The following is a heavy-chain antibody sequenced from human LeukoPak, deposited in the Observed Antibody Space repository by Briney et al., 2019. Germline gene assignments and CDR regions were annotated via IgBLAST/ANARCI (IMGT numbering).Heavy chain of an antibody. J-gene: IGHJ4*02. CDR3: ARDCGGDCYSHYFDY. CDR1: GFTFSSYS. Sequence: GGSLSLSCAASGFTFSSYSMNWVRQAPGKGLEWVSSISSGSSYIYYADSLKGRFTISRDNAKNSLYLQMNSLRADDTAVYYCARDCGGDCYSHYFDYWGQGTLVTVSS. V-gene: IGHV3-21*01. D-gene: IGHD2-21*02. CDR2: ISSGSSYI.